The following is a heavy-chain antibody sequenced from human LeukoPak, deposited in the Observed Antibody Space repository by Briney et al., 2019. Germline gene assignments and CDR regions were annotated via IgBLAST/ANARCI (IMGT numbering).Heavy chain of an antibody. CDR2: ITSSGSAT. CDR1: GFTFSDYY. Sequence: GGSLRLSCAASGFTFSDYYMSWIRQAPGKGPEWVSYITSSGSATYYEDSVKGRFTISRDSAKNVVYLQMNSLRVEDTAVYYCAPVAGIEVDLDVWGQGTTVTVSS. D-gene: IGHD6-19*01. CDR3: APVAGIEVDLDV. V-gene: IGHV3-11*01. J-gene: IGHJ6*02.